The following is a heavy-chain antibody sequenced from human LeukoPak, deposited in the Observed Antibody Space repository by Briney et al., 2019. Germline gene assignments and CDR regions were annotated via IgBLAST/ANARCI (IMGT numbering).Heavy chain of an antibody. CDR1: GYSFTKYW. D-gene: IGHD3-22*01. J-gene: IGHJ4*02. V-gene: IGHV5-51*01. CDR2: IYPGDSDS. Sequence: GESLKISCKGPGYSFTKYWIGWVRQMPGKGLEWMGIIYPGDSDSRYSPSFQGQVTISADKSISTAYLQWSSLRASDTAMYYCATGLTYHYDSSSYYQDYWGQGTLVTVSS. CDR3: ATGLTYHYDSSSYYQDY.